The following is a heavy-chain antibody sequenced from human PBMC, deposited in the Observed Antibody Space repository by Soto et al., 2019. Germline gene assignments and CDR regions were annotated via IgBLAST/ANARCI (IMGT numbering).Heavy chain of an antibody. CDR1: GFTFSSYV. CDR3: ARAYCSGADCRRLDNWFDA. CDR2: IRYDGTDD. Sequence: PGGSLRLSCTASGFTFSSYVMHWVRQAPGKGLEWVAIIRYDGTDDRYGDTVKGRFTISRDNSKNTLYLQMNSLTAEDTALYYCARAYCSGADCRRLDNWFDAWGRGTLVTVSS. D-gene: IGHD2-15*01. V-gene: IGHV3-30*02. J-gene: IGHJ5*02.